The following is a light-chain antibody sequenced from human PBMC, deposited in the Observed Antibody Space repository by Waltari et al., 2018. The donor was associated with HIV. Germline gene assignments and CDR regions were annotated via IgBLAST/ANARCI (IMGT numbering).Light chain of an antibody. CDR1: QSVSTN. CDR2: DAS. J-gene: IGKJ2*01. Sequence: EIMMTQSPATLSVSPGDTATLSCRASQSVSTNLAWYQQKPGQAPRLLFCDASTRATGVPARFSGGGSETEFTLTITSLQSEDFAVYYCQQYNNWPPAYTFGQGTKLEIK. V-gene: IGKV3-15*01. CDR3: QQYNNWPPAYT.